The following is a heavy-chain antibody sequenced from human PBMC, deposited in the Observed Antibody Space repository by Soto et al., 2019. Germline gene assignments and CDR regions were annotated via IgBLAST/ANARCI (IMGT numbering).Heavy chain of an antibody. J-gene: IGHJ4*02. CDR1: GNTFTNYY. D-gene: IGHD2-21*02. CDR3: ARGGHVVVVTAAFDY. Sequence: QVQLMQSGAEVKKPGASVKVSCKASGNTFTNYYIHWVRQAPGQGLEWMGTINPSGGHTTYAQKFLGRLTMTRDTSTRTLYMKLTSLRSEDTAVDYCARGGHVVVVTAAFDYWGQGTLVTVSS. CDR2: INPSGGHT. V-gene: IGHV1-46*01.